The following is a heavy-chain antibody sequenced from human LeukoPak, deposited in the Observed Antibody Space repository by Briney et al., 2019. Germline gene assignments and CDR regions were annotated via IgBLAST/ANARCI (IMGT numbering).Heavy chain of an antibody. V-gene: IGHV4-39*01. D-gene: IGHD2-2*01. CDR1: GGSISSSSYY. CDR2: IYHSGST. CDR3: ARHLLGYCTSTTCRAGRRFDP. Sequence: PSETLSLTCTVSGGSISSSSYYWGWIRQPPGKGLEWIGTIYHSGSTYYSPSLKSRVTISVDTSKNQFSLKLSSVTAADTAVYYCARHLLGYCTSTTCRAGRRFDPWGQGTLVTVSS. J-gene: IGHJ5*02.